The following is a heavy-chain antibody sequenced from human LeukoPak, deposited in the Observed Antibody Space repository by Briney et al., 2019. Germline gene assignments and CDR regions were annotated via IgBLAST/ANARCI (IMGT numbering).Heavy chain of an antibody. V-gene: IGHV4-34*01. Sequence: PSETLSLTCAVYGGSFSGYCWSWIRQPPGKGLEWIGEINHSGSTNYNPSLKSRVTISVDTSKNQFSLKLSSVTAADTAVYYCARLESITMIVGDWGQGTLVTVSS. CDR2: INHSGST. CDR1: GGSFSGYC. D-gene: IGHD3-22*01. J-gene: IGHJ4*02. CDR3: ARLESITMIVGD.